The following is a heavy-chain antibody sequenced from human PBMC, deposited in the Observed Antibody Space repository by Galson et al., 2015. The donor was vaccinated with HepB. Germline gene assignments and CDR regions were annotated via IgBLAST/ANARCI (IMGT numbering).Heavy chain of an antibody. CDR2: ISSSSTI. CDR1: GFTFSSYS. Sequence: SLRLSCAASGFTFSSYSMNWVRQAPGKGLEWVSYISSSSTIYYADSVKGRFTISRDNAKNSLYLQMNSLRDEDTAVYYCARDLGPDYWGQGTLVTVSS. D-gene: IGHD7-27*01. J-gene: IGHJ4*02. CDR3: ARDLGPDY. V-gene: IGHV3-48*02.